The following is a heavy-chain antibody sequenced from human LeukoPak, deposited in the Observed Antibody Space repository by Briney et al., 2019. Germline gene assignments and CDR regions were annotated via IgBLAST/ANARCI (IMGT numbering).Heavy chain of an antibody. CDR3: AKVMWIRGQWPIDY. CDR2: ISSSSSTI. Sequence: GGSLRLSCAASGFTFSSYSMNWVRQAPGKGLEWVSYISSSSSTIYYADSVKGRFTISRDNAKNSLYLQMNSLRAEDTAVYYCAKVMWIRGQWPIDYWGQGTLVTVSS. J-gene: IGHJ4*02. CDR1: GFTFSSYS. D-gene: IGHD3-10*01. V-gene: IGHV3-48*01.